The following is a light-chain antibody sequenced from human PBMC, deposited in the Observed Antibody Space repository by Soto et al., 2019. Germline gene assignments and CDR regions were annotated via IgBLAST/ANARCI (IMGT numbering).Light chain of an antibody. CDR3: QQRKGYPIT. CDR2: TAS. Sequence: DIQLTQSPSFLSASVGDRVTITCRASQDISSFLAWYQQKPGKAPNLLIHTASTLQGGVPSRFSGSGSGTEFTLTISSLQPEDFETYYCQQRKGYPITFGQGTRLEIK. J-gene: IGKJ5*01. CDR1: QDISSF. V-gene: IGKV1-9*01.